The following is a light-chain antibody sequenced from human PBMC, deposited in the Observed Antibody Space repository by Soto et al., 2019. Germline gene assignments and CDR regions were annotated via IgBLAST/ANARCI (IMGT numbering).Light chain of an antibody. CDR1: TSNIGAGYD. J-gene: IGLJ3*02. CDR3: QSFDSSLTVWM. V-gene: IGLV1-40*01. Sequence: QSVLTQPPSVSGAPGQRVTISCTGSTSNIGAGYDVNWYQQLPGTVPKLLIHGNNIRPSGVPDRFSGSKSDTSASLAITGLQTEEEADYYCQSFDSSLTVWMFGGGIKLTVL. CDR2: GNN.